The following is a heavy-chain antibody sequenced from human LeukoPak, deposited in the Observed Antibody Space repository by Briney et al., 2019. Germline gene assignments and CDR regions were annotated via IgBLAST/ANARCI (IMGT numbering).Heavy chain of an antibody. V-gene: IGHV4-61*05. CDR3: ARGGSYINSSPSFDY. CDR2: LSPTGTT. Sequence: SETLSLTCTVSGGSISSSSYYWGWIRQPPGKGLEWIGRLSPTGTTNYVPSLSSRVTLSGDTSKNQFSLKLRSVTAADTAVYYCARGGSYINSSPSFDYWGLGTLVTVSS. J-gene: IGHJ4*02. D-gene: IGHD6-6*01. CDR1: GGSISSSSYY.